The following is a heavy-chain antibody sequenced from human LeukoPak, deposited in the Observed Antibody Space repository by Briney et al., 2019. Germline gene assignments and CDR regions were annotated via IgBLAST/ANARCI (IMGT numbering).Heavy chain of an antibody. D-gene: IGHD1-26*01. CDR1: GYTFTFYW. V-gene: IGHV5-51*01. CDR2: IYPGDSDT. J-gene: IGHJ4*02. Sequence: GESLKISCKGSGYTFTFYWIAWVRQMPRKGLEWMGIIYPGDSDTTYSPSFQGQVTISADKSISTAYLQWSSLKASDTAMYYCARSIVGATPVFDYWGQGTMVTASS. CDR3: ARSIVGATPVFDY.